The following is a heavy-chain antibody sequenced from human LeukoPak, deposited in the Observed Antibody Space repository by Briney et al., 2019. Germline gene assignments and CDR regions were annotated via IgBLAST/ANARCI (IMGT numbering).Heavy chain of an antibody. D-gene: IGHD6-6*01. CDR2: ISYDGSNK. CDR1: GFTFSSYG. V-gene: IGHV3-30*18. Sequence: GGSLRLSCAASGFTFSSYGMHWVRQAPGKGLEWVAVISYDGSNKWYADSVKGRFTISRDNSKNTLYLQMDSLRAEDTAVYYCAKDRNSVGSSYNYWGQGTLVTVSS. J-gene: IGHJ4*02. CDR3: AKDRNSVGSSYNY.